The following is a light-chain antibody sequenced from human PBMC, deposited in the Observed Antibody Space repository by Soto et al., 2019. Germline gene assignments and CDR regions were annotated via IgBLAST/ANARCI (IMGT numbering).Light chain of an antibody. CDR3: TSWTTSTTMK. Sequence: QSALTQPASVSGSPGQSITISCTGTSSDVGAYNYVSWYQQHPGKAPKLMIYDVNIRPSGVSNRFSGSKSGYTASLTISGLQAEDEADYYCTSWTTSTTMKFGGGTKVTVL. J-gene: IGLJ2*01. CDR2: DVN. CDR1: SSDVGAYNY. V-gene: IGLV2-14*01.